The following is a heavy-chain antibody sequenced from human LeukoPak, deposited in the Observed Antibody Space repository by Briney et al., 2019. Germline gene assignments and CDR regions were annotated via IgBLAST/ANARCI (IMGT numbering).Heavy chain of an antibody. J-gene: IGHJ6*02. CDR3: ATDCSSTSCYSDYYYGMDV. V-gene: IGHV1-18*01. CDR1: GYTFTSYG. D-gene: IGHD2-2*01. CDR2: ISAYNGNT. Sequence: ASVTVSCKASGYTFTSYGISWVRQAPGQGLEWMGWISAYNGNTNYAQKLQGRVTMTTDTSTSTAYMELRSLRSDDTAVYYCATDCSSTSCYSDYYYGMDVWGHGNTVTVSS.